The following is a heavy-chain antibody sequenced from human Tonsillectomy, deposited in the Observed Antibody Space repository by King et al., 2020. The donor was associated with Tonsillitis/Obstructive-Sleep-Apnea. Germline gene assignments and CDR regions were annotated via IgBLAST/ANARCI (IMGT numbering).Heavy chain of an antibody. CDR1: AYTFTDYW. CDR3: ARGDDTSGYYYGSFDY. J-gene: IGHJ4*02. D-gene: IGHD3-22*01. Sequence: VQLVQSGAEVKKPGESLKISCKASAYTFTDYWIGWVRQMPGKGLEWMGFIYPGDSDTRYSPSFQGQVTISADKSISTAYLQWSRLKASDIAMYYCARGDDTSGYYYGSFDYWGQGTLVTVSA. CDR2: IYPGDSDT. V-gene: IGHV5-51*03.